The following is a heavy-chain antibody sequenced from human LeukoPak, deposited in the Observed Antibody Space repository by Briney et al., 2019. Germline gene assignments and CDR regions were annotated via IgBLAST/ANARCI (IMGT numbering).Heavy chain of an antibody. CDR3: AREGLYSENWFDP. Sequence: SQTLSLTCTVSGGYLSSGSYYWRWIRQPAGKGLEWIGRIYTSGSTNYNPSLKSQVTISLDTSKNQFSLKVSSVTAADTAVYYCAREGLYSENWFDPWGQETLVTVSS. J-gene: IGHJ5*02. CDR2: IYTSGST. CDR1: GGYLSSGSYY. D-gene: IGHD3-10*02. V-gene: IGHV4-61*02.